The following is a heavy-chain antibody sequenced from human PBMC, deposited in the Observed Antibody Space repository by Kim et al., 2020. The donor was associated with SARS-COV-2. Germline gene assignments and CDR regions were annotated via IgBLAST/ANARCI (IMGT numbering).Heavy chain of an antibody. V-gene: IGHV1-69*04. CDR3: ARETQMYYFDY. Sequence: ANYAQTFQGRVTITADKSTSTAYMELSSLRSEDTAVYYCARETQMYYFDYWGQGTLVTVSS. J-gene: IGHJ4*02. CDR2: A.